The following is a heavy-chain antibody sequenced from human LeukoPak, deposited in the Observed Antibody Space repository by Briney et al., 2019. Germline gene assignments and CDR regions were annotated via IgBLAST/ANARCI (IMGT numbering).Heavy chain of an antibody. J-gene: IGHJ4*02. D-gene: IGHD4-17*01. CDR3: ARRGDYGDSTYFDY. CDR2: IIPILGIA. CDR1: GGTFSSYA. V-gene: IGHV1-69*04. Sequence: ASVKVSCKASGGTFSSYAISWVRQAPGQGLEWMGRIIPILGIANYAQKFQGRVTITADKSTSTAYMELSSLRSEDTAVYYCARRGDYGDSTYFDYWGQGTLVTVSS.